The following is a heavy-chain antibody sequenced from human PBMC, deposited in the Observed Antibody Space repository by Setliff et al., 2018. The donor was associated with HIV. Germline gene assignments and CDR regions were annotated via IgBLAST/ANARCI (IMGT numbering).Heavy chain of an antibody. CDR3: ARHRYRFGIDS. D-gene: IGHD3-16*01. CDR1: GGSISTNNYY. Sequence: SETLSLTCAVSGGSISTNNYYWAWIRQPPGKGLEWIGTIDYSGNTYYNASLRSRAIISGDMSKNQFSLNLNSVTASETAVYYCARHRYRFGIDSWGQGALVT. V-gene: IGHV4-39*01. J-gene: IGHJ5*01. CDR2: IDYSGNT.